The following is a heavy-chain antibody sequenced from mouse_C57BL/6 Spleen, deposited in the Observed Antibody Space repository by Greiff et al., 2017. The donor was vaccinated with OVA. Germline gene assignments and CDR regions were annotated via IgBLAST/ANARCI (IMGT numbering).Heavy chain of an antibody. J-gene: IGHJ3*01. Sequence: VQLQQSGPELVKPGASVKISCKASGYAFSSSWMNWVKQRPGKGLEWIGRIYPGDGDTNYNGKFKGKATLTADKSSSTAYMQLSSLTSEDSAVYFCARGRRRAWFAYWGQGTLVTVSA. D-gene: IGHD2-12*01. V-gene: IGHV1-82*01. CDR3: ARGRRRAWFAY. CDR2: IYPGDGDT. CDR1: GYAFSSSW.